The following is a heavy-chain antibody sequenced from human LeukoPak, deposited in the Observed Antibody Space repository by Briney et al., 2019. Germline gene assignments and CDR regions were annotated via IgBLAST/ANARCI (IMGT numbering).Heavy chain of an antibody. D-gene: IGHD2-15*01. Sequence: GGSLRLSCAASGFTFDNYALHWVRQAPGKGLEWVALISHDGSNKYYADSVKGRFTISRDNSKNTLYLQMNSLRAEDTAVYYCAKICSGGSCAKFDYWGQGTLVTVSS. J-gene: IGHJ4*02. CDR3: AKICSGGSCAKFDY. CDR2: ISHDGSNK. CDR1: GFTFDNYA. V-gene: IGHV3-30-3*02.